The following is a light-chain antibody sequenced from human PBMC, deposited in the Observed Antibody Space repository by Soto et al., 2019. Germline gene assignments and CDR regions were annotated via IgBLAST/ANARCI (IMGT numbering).Light chain of an antibody. CDR3: KSYAGSNTNV. V-gene: IGLV2-8*01. Sequence: QSAMTQPASASGSPGRSVTISCTGTKNDIGVYDFVSWYQHHPGKAPRLIIYEVVQRPSGVPDRFSGSKSGNTASLTVSGLQAADQADYFCKSYAGSNTNVFGSGTKGTAL. J-gene: IGLJ1*01. CDR2: EVV. CDR1: KNDIGVYDF.